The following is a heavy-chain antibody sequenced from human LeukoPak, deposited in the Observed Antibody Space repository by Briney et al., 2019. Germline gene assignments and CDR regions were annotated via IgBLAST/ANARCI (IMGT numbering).Heavy chain of an antibody. D-gene: IGHD1-26*01. Sequence: SETLSLTCTVSGASIPSSYYWSWIRQPLGKGLECIGYISASGNTNYNPSLKSRVTISVDTSKSQFSLNLSSVTAADTAIYYCARLTGGGSYWGYFDYWGQGNLVTVSS. V-gene: IGHV4-4*09. CDR3: ARLTGGGSYWGYFDY. CDR2: ISASGNT. CDR1: GASIPSSYY. J-gene: IGHJ4*02.